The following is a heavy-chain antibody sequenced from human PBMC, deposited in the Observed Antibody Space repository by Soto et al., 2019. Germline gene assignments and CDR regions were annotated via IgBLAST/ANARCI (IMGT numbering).Heavy chain of an antibody. D-gene: IGHD6-13*01. V-gene: IGHV4-34*01. CDR2: INHSGST. CDR3: ARVLSDRSSWGY. Sequence: QVQLQQWGAGLLKPSETLSLTCAVYGGSFSGYYWSWIRQPPGKGLEWIGEINHSGSTNYNPSLKSRVTISVDTSKNQFSLKLSSVTAADTAVYYCARVLSDRSSWGYWGQGTLVTVSS. J-gene: IGHJ4*02. CDR1: GGSFSGYY.